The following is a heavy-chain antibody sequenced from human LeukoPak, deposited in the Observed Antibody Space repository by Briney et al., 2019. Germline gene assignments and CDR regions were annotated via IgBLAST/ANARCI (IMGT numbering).Heavy chain of an antibody. V-gene: IGHV5-10-1*01. Sequence: GESLKISCKGSGYSLTKYWISWVRQMPGKGLEWMGRIDPSDSYTFYNPSFQGHVTISADKSISTAYLQWSSLKASDTAMYYCATPAIAGVAYGMDVWGQGTTVTVSS. CDR2: IDPSDSYT. CDR1: GYSLTKYW. D-gene: IGHD6-13*01. CDR3: ATPAIAGVAYGMDV. J-gene: IGHJ6*02.